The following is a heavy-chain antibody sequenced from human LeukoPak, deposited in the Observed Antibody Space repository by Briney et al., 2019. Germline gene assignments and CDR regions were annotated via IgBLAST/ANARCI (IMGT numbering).Heavy chain of an antibody. CDR1: GYTFTGYY. D-gene: IGHD1-26*01. CDR3: ARVVDVGVPGFQH. CDR2: INANSGDT. V-gene: IGHV1-2*02. Sequence: VKVSCKTSGYTFTGYYLHWVRQAPRQGPEWMGWINANSGDTYYVQKFKGRITMTRDTSINTAYMELNRLISDDTAVYYCARVVDVGVPGFQHWGRGTLVTVSS. J-gene: IGHJ1*01.